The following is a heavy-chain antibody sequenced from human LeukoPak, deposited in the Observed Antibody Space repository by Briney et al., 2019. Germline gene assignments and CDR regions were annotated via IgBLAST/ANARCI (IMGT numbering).Heavy chain of an antibody. D-gene: IGHD5-18*01. CDR3: ARDSGYSYGHGY. CDR2: IYTSGST. CDR1: GGSISSGSYY. V-gene: IGHV4-61*02. Sequence: SETLSLTCTVSGGSISSGSYYWSWIRQPGGKGLEWIGRIYTSGSTNYNPSLKSRVTISVDTSKNQFSLKLSSVTAADTAVYYCARDSGYSYGHGYWGQGTLVTVSS. J-gene: IGHJ4*02.